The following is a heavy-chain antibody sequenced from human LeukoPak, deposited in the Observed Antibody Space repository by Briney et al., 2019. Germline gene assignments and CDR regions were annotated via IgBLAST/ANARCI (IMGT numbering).Heavy chain of an antibody. CDR2: ISAHNGNT. CDR3: ASYDSTLYWFDP. D-gene: IGHD3-22*01. V-gene: IGHV1-18*01. CDR1: GYTFANYG. J-gene: IGHJ5*02. Sequence: ASVKVSCKASGYTFANYGITWVRQAPGQGLEWMGWISAHNGNTNYVQKLQGRVTMTTDTSTSTAYMELRNLRSDDTAVYFCASYDSTLYWFDPWGQGTLVTVSS.